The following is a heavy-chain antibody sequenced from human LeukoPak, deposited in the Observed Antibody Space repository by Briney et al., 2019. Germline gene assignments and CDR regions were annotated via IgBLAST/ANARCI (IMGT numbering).Heavy chain of an antibody. CDR3: ARDRGYSYGCDAFDI. CDR1: GGSISRGGYY. J-gene: IGHJ3*02. D-gene: IGHD5-18*01. Sequence: PSETLSLTCTVSGGSISRGGYYWGWIRQHPGMGLEYIGYIYYSGSIYYNPSLKSRVTISLDPSKNQFSLKLSSVTAADTAVYYCARDRGYSYGCDAFDIWGQGTMVTVSS. CDR2: IYYSGSI. V-gene: IGHV4-31*03.